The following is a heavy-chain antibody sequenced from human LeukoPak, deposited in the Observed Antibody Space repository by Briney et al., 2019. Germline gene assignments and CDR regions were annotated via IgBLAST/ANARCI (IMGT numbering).Heavy chain of an antibody. V-gene: IGHV4-39*01. D-gene: IGHD3-22*01. CDR1: GGSISSSSYY. J-gene: IGHJ3*02. CDR3: ARHYYDSSGYYLEGFDI. CDR2: IYYSGST. Sequence: PSETLSLTCTVSGGSISSSSYYWGWIRQPPGKGLEWIGSIYYSGSTYYNPSLKSRVTISVDTSKNQFSLKLGSVTAADTAVYYCARHYYDSSGYYLEGFDIWGQGTMVTVSS.